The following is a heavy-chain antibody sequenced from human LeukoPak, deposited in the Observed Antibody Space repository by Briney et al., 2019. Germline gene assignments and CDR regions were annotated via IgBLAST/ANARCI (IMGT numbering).Heavy chain of an antibody. D-gene: IGHD2-15*01. Sequence: PGGSLGLSCAASGFTFSSYSMNWVRQAPGKGGEWGSSISSSRSYIYYAGSAKGRFTITNANNSLYLQMNTLKAEDTAVYYCARDVGRSSYYYYGMDVWGQGTTVTVSS. CDR2: ISSSRSYI. J-gene: IGHJ6*02. V-gene: IGHV3-21*04. CDR1: GFTFSSYS. CDR3: ARDVGRSSYYYYGMDV.